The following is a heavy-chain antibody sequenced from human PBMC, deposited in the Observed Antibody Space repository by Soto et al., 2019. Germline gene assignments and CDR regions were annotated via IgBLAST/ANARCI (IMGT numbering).Heavy chain of an antibody. V-gene: IGHV6-1*01. J-gene: IGHJ4*02. CDR2: TYYRSKWYN. CDR1: GDSVSSNSAA. Sequence: PSQTLSLTCAISGDSVSSNSAAWNWIRQSPSRGLEWLGRTYYRSKWYNDYAVSMKSRITVNPDTSKNQFPLQLNSVTPEDTAVYYCARKGYDSSGYLARFDYWGQGTLVTVSS. D-gene: IGHD3-22*01. CDR3: ARKGYDSSGYLARFDY.